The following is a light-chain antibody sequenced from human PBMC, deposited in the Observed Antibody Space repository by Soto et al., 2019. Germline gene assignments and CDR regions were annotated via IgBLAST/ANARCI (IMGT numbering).Light chain of an antibody. Sequence: EIVLTQSPATLSVSPGERATLSCRASQSAGNDLAWYQQKPGQAPRLLFYGSSTRATGIPARFSASGSRTEFVLTTSSLQSEDFALYFCQQYNNWPLTFGGGTNVEIK. CDR2: GSS. J-gene: IGKJ4*02. CDR3: QQYNNWPLT. V-gene: IGKV3-15*01. CDR1: QSAGND.